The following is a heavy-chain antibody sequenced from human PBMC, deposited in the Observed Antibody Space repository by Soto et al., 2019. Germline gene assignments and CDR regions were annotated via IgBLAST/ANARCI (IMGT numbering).Heavy chain of an antibody. Sequence: EVQLVESGGGLVQPGGSLRLSCAASGLIFSDYHMDWVRQAPGKGLEWVGRIRRKANSYTTEYAASVKGRFTISRDDSKNSLYLQMNSLKSEDTAVYYVARLGGWSGGSSGMDVWGQGTTVTVSS. CDR2: IRRKANSYTT. V-gene: IGHV3-72*01. CDR1: GLIFSDYH. D-gene: IGHD6-19*01. J-gene: IGHJ6*02. CDR3: ARLGGWSGGSSGMDV.